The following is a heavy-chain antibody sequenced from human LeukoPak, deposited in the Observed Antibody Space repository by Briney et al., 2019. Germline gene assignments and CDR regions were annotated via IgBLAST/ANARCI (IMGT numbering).Heavy chain of an antibody. D-gene: IGHD3-22*01. Sequence: GGSLRLSXAASGFTFSDYYMSWIRQAPGKGLEWVSYISSSGSTIDYADSVKGRFTISRDNAKNSLYLQMNSLRAEDTAVYYCARERGEEDYYDSSGYYYGFEFDYWGQGTLVTVSS. CDR1: GFTFSDYY. V-gene: IGHV3-11*04. CDR3: ARERGEEDYYDSSGYYYGFEFDY. CDR2: ISSSGSTI. J-gene: IGHJ4*02.